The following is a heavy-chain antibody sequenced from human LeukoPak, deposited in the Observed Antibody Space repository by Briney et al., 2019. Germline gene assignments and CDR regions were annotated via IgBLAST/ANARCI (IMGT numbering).Heavy chain of an antibody. Sequence: RASVKVSCKASGGTFSSYAISWVRQAPGQGLEWMGWISAYNGNTNYAQKLQGRVTMTTDTSTSTAYMELRSLRSDDTAVYYCARDSYDFWSGATNWFDPWGQGTLVTVSS. V-gene: IGHV1-18*01. J-gene: IGHJ5*02. CDR2: ISAYNGNT. CDR1: GGTFSSYA. CDR3: ARDSYDFWSGATNWFDP. D-gene: IGHD3-3*01.